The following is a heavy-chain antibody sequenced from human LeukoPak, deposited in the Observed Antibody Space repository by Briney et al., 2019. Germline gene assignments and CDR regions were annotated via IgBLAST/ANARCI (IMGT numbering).Heavy chain of an antibody. J-gene: IGHJ4*02. D-gene: IGHD3-10*01. Sequence: SETLSLTCTVSGYSISSGYYWGWIRQPPGKGLEWIGSIYHSGSTYYNPSLKSRVTISVDTSKNQFSLKLSSVTAADTAAYYCARDGMVRGVTTDYWGQGTLVTVSS. CDR1: GYSISSGYY. CDR2: IYHSGST. CDR3: ARDGMVRGVTTDY. V-gene: IGHV4-38-2*02.